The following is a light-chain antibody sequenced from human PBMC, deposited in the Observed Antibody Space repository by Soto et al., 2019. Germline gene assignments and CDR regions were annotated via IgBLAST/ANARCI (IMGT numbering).Light chain of an antibody. J-gene: IGLJ2*01. Sequence: QSALTQPASVSGSPGQWITISCTGPSSDVGGYNYVSWYQQHPGKAPKLMIYDVINRPSGVSNRFSGSKSGNSASLTISGLQAEDEADYYCSSYTSSSTYVVFGGGTKVTVL. CDR3: SSYTSSSTYVV. V-gene: IGLV2-14*03. CDR2: DVI. CDR1: SSDVGGYNY.